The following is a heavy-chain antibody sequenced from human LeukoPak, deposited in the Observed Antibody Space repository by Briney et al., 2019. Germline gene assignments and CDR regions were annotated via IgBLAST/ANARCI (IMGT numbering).Heavy chain of an antibody. V-gene: IGHV3-23*01. Sequence: GGSLRLSCAAYGFTFSSYAMSWVRQAPGKRLEWVPVISGSADITYYANSVKGRFTISRDNSKNTLYLQMNSLRAEDTAVYYCGKIAAVGYFDYWGQGTLVTVSS. CDR2: ISGSADIT. J-gene: IGHJ4*02. CDR1: GFTFSSYA. CDR3: GKIAAVGYFDY. D-gene: IGHD6-13*01.